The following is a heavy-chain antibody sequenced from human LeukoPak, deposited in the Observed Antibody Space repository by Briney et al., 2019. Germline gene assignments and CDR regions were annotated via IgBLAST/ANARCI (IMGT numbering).Heavy chain of an antibody. V-gene: IGHV3-11*01. CDR2: ISSGRII. J-gene: IGHJ6*02. Sequence: PGGSLRLSCAASGFTFSDYYMSWIRQAPGKGLEWVSYISSGRIICYADSVKGRFTISRDNAKNSLFLQMNSLRAEDTAVYYCASVHYYGMEVWGQGTTVTVSS. CDR3: ASVHYYGMEV. CDR1: GFTFSDYY. D-gene: IGHD2-8*01.